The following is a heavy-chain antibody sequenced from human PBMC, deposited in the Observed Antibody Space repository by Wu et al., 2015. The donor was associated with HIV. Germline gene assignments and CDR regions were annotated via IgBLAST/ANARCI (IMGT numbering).Heavy chain of an antibody. CDR1: GYIFTGHY. Sequence: QVQLVQSGAEVKKPGASVKVSCKASGYIFTGHYIHWVRQAPGQGLEWMGWINPNSGGTNFAEEFQDRVTMTGDTSISTAYMELRGLRFDDTAIYYCARAAIQISLGSEEYYMDVWGKGTTVTVSS. CDR3: ARAAIQISLGSEEYYMDV. J-gene: IGHJ6*03. V-gene: IGHV1-2*02. CDR2: INPNSGGT. D-gene: IGHD5-18*01.